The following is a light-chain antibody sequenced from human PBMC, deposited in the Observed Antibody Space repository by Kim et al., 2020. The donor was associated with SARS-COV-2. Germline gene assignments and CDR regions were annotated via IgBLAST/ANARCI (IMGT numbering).Light chain of an antibody. CDR2: DAS. Sequence: SRGERATLSCRASQSVSSNLAWYQQKSGQAPRLLIYDASTRATGIPARFSGSGSGTEFTLTISSLQSEDFAVYYCQQYNNWPPWTFGQGTKVDIK. CDR3: QQYNNWPPWT. V-gene: IGKV3-15*01. J-gene: IGKJ1*01. CDR1: QSVSSN.